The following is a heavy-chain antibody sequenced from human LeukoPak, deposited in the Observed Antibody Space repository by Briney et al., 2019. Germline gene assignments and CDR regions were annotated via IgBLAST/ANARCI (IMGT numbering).Heavy chain of an antibody. CDR2: ISISGGST. CDR1: GVTFTNYA. D-gene: IGHD6-19*01. CDR3: AKVPAGNKVEY. J-gene: IGHJ4*02. V-gene: IGHV3-23*01. Sequence: GGSLRLSCAASGVTFTNYAMTWVRQAPGKGLEWVSGISISGGSTDYADSVKGRFTISRDNSKNALYLQMNSLRAEDTAVYYCAKVPAGNKVEYWGQGTLVTVSS.